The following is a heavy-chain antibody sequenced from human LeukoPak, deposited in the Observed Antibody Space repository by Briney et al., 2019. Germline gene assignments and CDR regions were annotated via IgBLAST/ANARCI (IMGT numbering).Heavy chain of an antibody. J-gene: IGHJ6*02. V-gene: IGHV3-30*03. CDR3: ATNQYYYYGMDV. D-gene: IGHD1-14*01. CDR2: ISYDGSNK. Sequence: TGGSLRLSCAASGFTFSSYGMHWVRQAPGKGLEWVAVISYDGSNKYYADSVKGRFTISRDNSKNTLYLQMNSLRAEDTAVYYCATNQYYYYGMDVWGQGTTVTVSS. CDR1: GFTFSSYG.